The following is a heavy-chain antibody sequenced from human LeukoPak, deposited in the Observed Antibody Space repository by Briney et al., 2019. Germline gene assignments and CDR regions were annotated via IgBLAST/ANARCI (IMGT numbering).Heavy chain of an antibody. J-gene: IGHJ4*02. CDR2: INHSGST. CDR1: GGSFSGYY. V-gene: IGHV4-34*01. CDR3: ARGGGLRVREEFDS. Sequence: SETLSLTCAVYGGSFSGYYWSWIRQPPGKGLEWIGEINHSGSTNYNPSLKSRVTISVDTSKNQFSLKLSSVTAADTAVYYCARGGGLRVREEFDSWGQGTLVTVSS. D-gene: IGHD3-10*01.